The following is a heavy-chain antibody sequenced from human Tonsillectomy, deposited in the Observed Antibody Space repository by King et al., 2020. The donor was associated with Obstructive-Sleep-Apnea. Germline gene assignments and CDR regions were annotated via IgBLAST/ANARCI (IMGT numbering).Heavy chain of an antibody. J-gene: IGHJ5*02. CDR3: TSALGSRALRDNWFDL. CDR2: ITTISHYI. CDR1: GFIFSDYD. D-gene: IGHD3-10*01. V-gene: IGHV3-21*01. Sequence: EVQLVESGGGLVKPGGSLRLSCAASGFIFSDYDMNWVRRAPGKGLEWGSSITTISHYIYYADSVKGRFTISRDNANNLVYLQMSSLRAEDTAMYYCTSALGSRALRDNWFDLWGQGTLVTVSS.